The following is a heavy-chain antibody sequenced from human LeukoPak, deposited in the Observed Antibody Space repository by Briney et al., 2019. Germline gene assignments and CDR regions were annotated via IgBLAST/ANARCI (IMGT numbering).Heavy chain of an antibody. V-gene: IGHV3-53*01. CDR2: IYSGGST. CDR1: GFTVSSNY. J-gene: IGHJ3*02. CDR3: ARDLRLEDSGYDSGAFDI. Sequence: GGSLRLSCAASGFTVSSNYMSWVRQAPGKGLEWVSVIYSGGSTYYADSVKGRFTISRDNSKNTLYLQMNSLRAEDTAVYYCARDLRLEDSGYDSGAFDIWGQGTMVTVSS. D-gene: IGHD5-12*01.